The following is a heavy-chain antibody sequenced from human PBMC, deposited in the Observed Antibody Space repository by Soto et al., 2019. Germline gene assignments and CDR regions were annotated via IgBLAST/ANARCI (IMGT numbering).Heavy chain of an antibody. CDR1: GFTFSTSW. D-gene: IGHD5-18*01. CDR3: LRDRGYNAFDY. Sequence: EVQLVESGGGLVQPGGSLRLSCAASGFTFSTSWMNWVRQAPGKGLEWVGGIKEDGSEKYYVDSVKGRFTISKDNAENQLELHMNRLRVEDTAVYYCLRDRGYNAFDYWGLGTLVTVSS. V-gene: IGHV3-7*01. CDR2: IKEDGSEK. J-gene: IGHJ4*02.